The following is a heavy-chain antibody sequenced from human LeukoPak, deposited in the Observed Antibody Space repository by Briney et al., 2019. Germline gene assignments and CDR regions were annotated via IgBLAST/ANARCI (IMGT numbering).Heavy chain of an antibody. Sequence: GGSLRLSCAASGFTFSSYGMSWVRQAPGKGLEWVSAISGSGGSTYYADSVKGRFTISRDNAKNSLYLQMNSLRAEDTAVYYCAELGITMIGGVRGKGTTVTISS. CDR2: ISGSGGST. CDR1: GFTFSSYG. J-gene: IGHJ6*04. D-gene: IGHD3-10*02. V-gene: IGHV3-23*01. CDR3: AELGITMIGGV.